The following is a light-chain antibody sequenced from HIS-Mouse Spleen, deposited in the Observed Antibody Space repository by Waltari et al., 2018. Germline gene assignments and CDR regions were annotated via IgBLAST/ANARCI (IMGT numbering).Light chain of an antibody. V-gene: IGLV2-23*01. J-gene: IGLJ3*02. CDR1: SSDVGSYNL. Sequence: QSALTQPASVSGSPGQSITISCTGTSSDVGSYNLVSWYQQHPVTAPKLMIYGGSKRPSGVSNRFSGSKSGNTASLTISGLQAEDEADYYCCSYAGSSTWVFGGGTKLTVL. CDR3: CSYAGSSTWV. CDR2: GGS.